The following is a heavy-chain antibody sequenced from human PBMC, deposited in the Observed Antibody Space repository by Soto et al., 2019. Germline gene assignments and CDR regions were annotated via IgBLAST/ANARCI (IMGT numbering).Heavy chain of an antibody. CDR2: IYSGGST. CDR1: GFTVSSNY. J-gene: IGHJ3*02. D-gene: IGHD3-9*01. Sequence: GGSLRLSCAASGFTVSSNYMSWVRQAPGKGLEWVSVIYSGGSTYYADSVKGRFTISRDNSKNTLYLQMNSLRAEDTAVYYCARDLKYYDILTGVDDAFDIWGQGTMVTVSS. CDR3: ARDLKYYDILTGVDDAFDI. V-gene: IGHV3-66*01.